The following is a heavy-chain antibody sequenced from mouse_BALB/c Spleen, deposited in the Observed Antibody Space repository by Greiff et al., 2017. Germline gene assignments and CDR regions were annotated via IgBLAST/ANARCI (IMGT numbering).Heavy chain of an antibody. CDR1: GYTFTSYW. J-gene: IGHJ3*01. V-gene: IGHV1-7*01. D-gene: IGHD2-13*01. CDR3: ARSGDIYHGIAY. Sequence: VQLQQSGAELAKPGASVKMSCKASGYTFTSYWMHWVKQRPGQGLEWIGYINPSTGYTEYNQKFKDKATLTADKSSSTAYMQLSSLTSEDSAVYYCARSGDIYHGIAYWGQGTLVTVSA. CDR2: INPSTGYT.